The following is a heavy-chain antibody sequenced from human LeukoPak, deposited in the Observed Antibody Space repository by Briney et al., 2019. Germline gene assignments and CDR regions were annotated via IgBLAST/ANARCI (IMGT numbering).Heavy chain of an antibody. J-gene: IGHJ4*02. D-gene: IGHD1-7*01. V-gene: IGHV3-64*01. CDR1: GFTFSSYA. CDR3: ATQGGLELRFDY. Sequence: GGSLRLYFASSGFTFSSYAMHWVRQAPGKGLEYVSAISSNGGSTYYANSVKGRFTISRDNSKNTLYLQMGSLRAEDMAVYYCATQGGLELRFDYWGQGTLVTVSS. CDR2: ISSNGGST.